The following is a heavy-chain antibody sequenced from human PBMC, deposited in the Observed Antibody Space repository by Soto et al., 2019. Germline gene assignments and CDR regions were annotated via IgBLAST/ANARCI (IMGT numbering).Heavy chain of an antibody. D-gene: IGHD3-16*01. CDR2: IYYSGST. Sequence: QVPLQESGPGLVKPSETLSLTCTVSGGSVSSGSYYWSWIRQPPGKGLEWIGYIYYSGSTNYNPSRQRRVPITVDTSKNQFSLQLSSVPVADTAVYYCARAGGSYDRGRYFDYWGQGTLVTVSS. V-gene: IGHV4-61*01. J-gene: IGHJ4*02. CDR3: ARAGGSYDRGRYFDY. CDR1: GGSVSSGSYY.